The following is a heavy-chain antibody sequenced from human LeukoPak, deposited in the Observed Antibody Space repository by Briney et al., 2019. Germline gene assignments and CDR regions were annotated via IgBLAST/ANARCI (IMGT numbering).Heavy chain of an antibody. D-gene: IGHD3-10*01. CDR2: INHSGST. V-gene: IGHV4-34*01. Sequence: SETLSLTCAVYGGSFSGYYWSWIRQPPGKGLEWIGEINHSGSTNYNPSLKSRVTISVDTSKNQFSLKLSSVTAADTAVYYCARGSSPPKTSGSYYSARHYYYYMDVWGKGTTVTVSS. CDR3: ARGSSPPKTSGSYYSARHYYYYMDV. J-gene: IGHJ6*03. CDR1: GGSFSGYY.